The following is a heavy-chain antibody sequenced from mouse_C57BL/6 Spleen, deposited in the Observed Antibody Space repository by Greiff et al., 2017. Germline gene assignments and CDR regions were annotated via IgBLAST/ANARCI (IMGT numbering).Heavy chain of an antibody. CDR2: IYPRSGNT. Sequence: QVQLKQSGAELARPGASVKLSCKASGYTFTSYGISWVKQRTGQGLEWIGEIYPRSGNTYYNEKFKGKATLTADKSSSTAYVDLRSLTSGDSAVYLCTIYGGFSPLHFDHWRQHTSHTVSS. CDR3: TIYGGFSPLHFDH. J-gene: IGHJ2*02. CDR1: GYTFTSYG. D-gene: IGHD1-1*02. V-gene: IGHV1-81*01.